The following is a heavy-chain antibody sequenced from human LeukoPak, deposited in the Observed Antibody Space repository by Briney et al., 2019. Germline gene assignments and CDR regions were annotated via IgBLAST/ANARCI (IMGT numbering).Heavy chain of an antibody. CDR1: GGSVSSGSYY. CDR3: ARVPGYYDILTGFSPHWYFDL. D-gene: IGHD3-9*01. V-gene: IGHV4-61*01. J-gene: IGHJ2*01. CDR2: IYYSGST. Sequence: SETLSLTCTVSGGSVSSGSYYWSWIRQPPGKGLEWIGYIYYSGSTNYNPSLKSRVTISVDTSKNQFSLKLGSVTAAATAVYYCARVPGYYDILTGFSPHWYFDLWGRGALVTVSS.